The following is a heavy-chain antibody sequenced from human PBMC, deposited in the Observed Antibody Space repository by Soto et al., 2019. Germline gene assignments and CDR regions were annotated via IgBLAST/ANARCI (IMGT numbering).Heavy chain of an antibody. CDR1: GYTFTSYA. CDR2: IIPILGKA. J-gene: IGHJ4*02. Sequence: GASVKVSCKASGYTFTSYAMHWVRQAPGQRLEWMGRIIPILGKANYAQKFQGRVTVTADKSTSTAYMELSSLRSEDTAVYYCARGNGRYFDWFPIDYWGQGTLVTVSS. V-gene: IGHV1-69*04. D-gene: IGHD3-9*01. CDR3: ARGNGRYFDWFPIDY.